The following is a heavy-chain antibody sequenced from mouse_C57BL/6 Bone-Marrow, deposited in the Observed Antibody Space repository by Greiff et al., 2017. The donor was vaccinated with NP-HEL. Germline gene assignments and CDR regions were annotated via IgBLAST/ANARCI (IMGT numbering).Heavy chain of an antibody. CDR2: ISPCASYT. CDR3: AREEDHYFDSGSAMDY. CDR1: GFTFSNYA. D-gene: IGHD1-1*01. Sequence: EVKLLQSGAGLVKPGGSLKLSCAASGFTFSNYAMSWVRQTPEKRLEWVAPISPCASYTTSPDNVKGQFTISRDNAKNTLYLQMSNLKSEDTAMYYYAREEDHYFDSGSAMDYWGQGTSVTVSS. J-gene: IGHJ4*01. V-gene: IGHV5-4*01.